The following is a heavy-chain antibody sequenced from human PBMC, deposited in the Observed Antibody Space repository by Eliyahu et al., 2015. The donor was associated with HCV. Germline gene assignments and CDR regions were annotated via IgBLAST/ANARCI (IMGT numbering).Heavy chain of an antibody. V-gene: IGHV4-34*01. CDR1: GGSFSGYY. D-gene: IGHD3-10*01. CDR2: INHSGST. CDR3: AREDGITMVRGGFDY. J-gene: IGHJ4*02. Sequence: QVQLQQWGAGLLKPSETLSLTCAVYGGSFSGYYWSWIRQPPGKGLEWIGEINHSGSTNYNPSLKSRVTISVDTSKNQFSLKLSSVTAADTALYYCAREDGITMVRGGFDYWGQGTLVTVSS.